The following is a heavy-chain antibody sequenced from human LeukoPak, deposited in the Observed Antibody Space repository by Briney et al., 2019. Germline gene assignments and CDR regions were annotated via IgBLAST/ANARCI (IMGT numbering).Heavy chain of an antibody. CDR2: IKEDGSEK. Sequence: PGGSLRLSCAASGFTFGSYWMNWVRQVPGKGLEWVANIKEDGSEKYYVDSAKGRFTISRDNAKNSLFLQMNSLRAEDTAVYYCARDPSSLRDSFDYWGQGTLGTVSS. V-gene: IGHV3-7*01. CDR3: ARDPSSLRDSFDY. J-gene: IGHJ4*02. CDR1: GFTFGSYW.